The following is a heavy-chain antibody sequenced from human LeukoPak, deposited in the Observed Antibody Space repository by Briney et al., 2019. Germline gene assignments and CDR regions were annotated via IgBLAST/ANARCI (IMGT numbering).Heavy chain of an antibody. J-gene: IGHJ3*02. V-gene: IGHV4-31*03. D-gene: IGHD3-9*01. CDR3: ARVGSYYDILTGYYKPDAFDI. CDR1: GGSISSGGYY. Sequence: PSQTLSLTCTVSGGSISSGGYYWSWIRQHPGKGLEWIGYIYYSGSTYYNPSLKSRVTISVDTSKNQFSLKLSSVTAADTAVYYCARVGSYYDILTGYYKPDAFDIWGQGTIVTVSS. CDR2: IYYSGST.